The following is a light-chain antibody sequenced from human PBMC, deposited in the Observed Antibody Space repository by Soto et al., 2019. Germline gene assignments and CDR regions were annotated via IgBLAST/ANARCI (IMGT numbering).Light chain of an antibody. V-gene: IGKV3-20*01. J-gene: IGKJ1*01. CDR2: GAS. Sequence: EIVLTQSPGTLSLSPGERATLSCRASQSVSSSYLAWYQQKPGQAPRPLIYGASSRAIGIPDRFSGSGSGTDFTLTISRLEPEDFGVYYCQQYGSSPCTFGQGTKVEIK. CDR1: QSVSSSY. CDR3: QQYGSSPCT.